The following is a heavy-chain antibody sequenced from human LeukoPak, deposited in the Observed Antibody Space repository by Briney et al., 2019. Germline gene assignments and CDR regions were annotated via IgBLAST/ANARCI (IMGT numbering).Heavy chain of an antibody. V-gene: IGHV4-4*07. CDR3: ARSVVTLYWYFDL. Sequence: SETLSLTCTVSGDSISSYYWTWIRQPAGKGLEWIGHIYTSGYTNYNPSLESRVTISIDTSKNQFSLKLSSVTTADTAVYYCARSVVTLYWYFDLWGRGTLVTVSS. J-gene: IGHJ2*01. CDR1: GDSISSYY. CDR2: IYTSGYT. D-gene: IGHD4-23*01.